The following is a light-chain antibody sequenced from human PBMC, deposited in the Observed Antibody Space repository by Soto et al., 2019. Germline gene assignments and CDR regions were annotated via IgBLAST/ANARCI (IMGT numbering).Light chain of an antibody. Sequence: EIVMTQSPATLSVSPGEGATLSCRASQSVSSDLGWYQQKPGQAPRLLIYGASTMATGIPGRFSGSGSVTDFTLAISCLQSEDLPVYYYEHYNNFPSPVGPGTKVYIK. CDR3: EHYNNFPSP. CDR2: GAS. CDR1: QSVSSD. J-gene: IGKJ3*01. V-gene: IGKV3-15*01.